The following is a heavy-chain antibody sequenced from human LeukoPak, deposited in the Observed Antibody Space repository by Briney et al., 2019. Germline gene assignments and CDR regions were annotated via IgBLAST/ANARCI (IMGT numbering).Heavy chain of an antibody. CDR1: GFTFSSYE. D-gene: IGHD3-10*01. Sequence: GGSLRLSCAASGFTFSSYEMNWVRQAPGRGLEWVSYISSSGSTRYYADSVKGRFTISRDNAKNSLSLQMNSLRAEDTAVYYCARDYYGSGKVFDYWGQGTLVTVPS. V-gene: IGHV3-48*03. CDR3: ARDYYGSGKVFDY. CDR2: ISSSGSTR. J-gene: IGHJ4*02.